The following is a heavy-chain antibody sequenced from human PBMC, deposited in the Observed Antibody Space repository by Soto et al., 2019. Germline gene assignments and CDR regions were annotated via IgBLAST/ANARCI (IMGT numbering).Heavy chain of an antibody. CDR3: ARDWAAAGPFDS. D-gene: IGHD6-13*01. Sequence: QVQLVQSGAEVKKPGASVKVSCKASGYTFTSYGISWVRQAPGQGLEWMGWISAYNGNTNYAQKLQGRVTMTTDTPTSTAYMERRRLRPDDTSVCSCARDWAAAGPFDSWGQGTLVTVSS. CDR2: ISAYNGNT. J-gene: IGHJ4*02. V-gene: IGHV1-18*01. CDR1: GYTFTSYG.